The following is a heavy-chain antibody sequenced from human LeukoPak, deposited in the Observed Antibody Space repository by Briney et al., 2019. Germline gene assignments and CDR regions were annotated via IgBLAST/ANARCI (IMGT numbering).Heavy chain of an antibody. CDR1: GFTFSNAW. D-gene: IGHD6-13*01. Sequence: GGSLRLSCAASGFTFSNAWMNWVCQAPGKGLEWVGRIKSKTDGGTTDYAAPVKGRFTISRDDSKNTLYLQMNSLRAEDTAVYYCAKDHARSSWYFDYWGQGTLVTVSS. V-gene: IGHV3-15*07. J-gene: IGHJ4*02. CDR2: IKSKTDGGTT. CDR3: AKDHARSSWYFDY.